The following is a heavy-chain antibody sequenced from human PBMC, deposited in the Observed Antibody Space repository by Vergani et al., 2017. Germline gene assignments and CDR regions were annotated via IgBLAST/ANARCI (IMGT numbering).Heavy chain of an antibody. CDR3: GKTQGTVVGTWWFDP. CDR1: GLTLSSYG. V-gene: IGHV3-30*02. J-gene: IGHJ5*02. D-gene: IGHD1-7*01. CDR2: TRPHEEGA. Sequence: QVQLVESGGGVVQPGGSMRLSCSASGLTLSSYGVHWVRQAPGRGLESLTFTRPHEEGAFYSASVRGRFTVSRDNSKNTLYLERNRLNVDDTAIYYCGKTQGTVVGTWWFDPWGQGTPVTVSS.